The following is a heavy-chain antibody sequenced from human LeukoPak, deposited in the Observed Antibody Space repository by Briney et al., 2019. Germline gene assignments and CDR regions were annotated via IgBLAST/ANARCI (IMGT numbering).Heavy chain of an antibody. Sequence: PGESLKISCKGSGYSFTSYWIGWVRQMPGKGLEWMGSIYPGDSDTRYSPSFQSQVTISADKSISTAYLKWSSLKASDTDMYYCARLLAAKFDYWGQGTLVTVSS. V-gene: IGHV5-51*01. CDR3: ARLLAAKFDY. CDR1: GYSFTSYW. CDR2: IYPGDSDT. D-gene: IGHD6-13*01. J-gene: IGHJ4*02.